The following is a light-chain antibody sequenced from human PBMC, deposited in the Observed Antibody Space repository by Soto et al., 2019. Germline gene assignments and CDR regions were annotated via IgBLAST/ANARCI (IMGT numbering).Light chain of an antibody. Sequence: EIVLTQSPGTLSLSPGERATLSCRASQSVSSSYLAWYQQKPGQAPMLLIYGASSRATGIPDRFSGSGSGTDCTLTISRLEPEDFAVYYCQQYGSSHPMYTFGQGTKLEIK. CDR1: QSVSSSY. J-gene: IGKJ2*01. CDR2: GAS. CDR3: QQYGSSHPMYT. V-gene: IGKV3-20*01.